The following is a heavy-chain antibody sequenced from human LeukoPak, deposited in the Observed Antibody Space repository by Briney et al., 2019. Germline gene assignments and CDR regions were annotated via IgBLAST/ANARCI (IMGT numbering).Heavy chain of an antibody. Sequence: GGSVKVSCKASGYTFTGYYMHWVRQAPGQGLEWMGWINPNSGGTNYAQKLQGRVTMTTDTSTSTAYMELRSLRSDDTAVYYCARAGEGIAVADYYFDYWGQGTLVTVSS. CDR3: ARAGEGIAVADYYFDY. J-gene: IGHJ4*02. CDR2: INPNSGGT. V-gene: IGHV1-2*02. D-gene: IGHD6-19*01. CDR1: GYTFTGYY.